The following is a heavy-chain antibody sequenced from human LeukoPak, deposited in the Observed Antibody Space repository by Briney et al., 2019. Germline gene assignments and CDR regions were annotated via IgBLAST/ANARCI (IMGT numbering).Heavy chain of an antibody. Sequence: SETLSLTCSVSGGSISSYYWSWIRQPAGKGLEWMGRIYTSGSTNYNPSLKSRITKSVDTSKNQFSLKLSSVTAADTAVYYCAGGPPGSSWPYNWFDPWGQGTLVTVSS. J-gene: IGHJ5*02. CDR1: GGSISSYY. CDR3: AGGPPGSSWPYNWFDP. CDR2: IYTSGST. D-gene: IGHD6-13*01. V-gene: IGHV4-4*07.